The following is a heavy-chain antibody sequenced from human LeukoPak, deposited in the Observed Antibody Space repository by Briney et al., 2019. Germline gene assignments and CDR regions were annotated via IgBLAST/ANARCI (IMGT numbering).Heavy chain of an antibody. V-gene: IGHV3-7*01. Sequence: GGSLRLSCAASGFTFSRYSMNWVRQAPGKGLEWVANINQGGSDKYYVDSVKGRFTISRDNANNLLYLQMNSLRGEDTAVYYCTRDRSRAEDDWGQGTLVTVSS. D-gene: IGHD1-14*01. CDR3: TRDRSRAEDD. J-gene: IGHJ4*02. CDR2: INQGGSDK. CDR1: GFTFSRYS.